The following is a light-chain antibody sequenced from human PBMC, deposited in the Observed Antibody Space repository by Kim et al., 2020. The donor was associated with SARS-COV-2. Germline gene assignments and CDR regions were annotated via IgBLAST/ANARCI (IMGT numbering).Light chain of an antibody. CDR2: DAS. Sequence: SPGESATLSCRASQTISNNLAWYQQKPGQAPRLLIYDASTRPTGIPDRFSGGGSGTEFTLTITSLQSEDFAVYYCQQYNNWPPITFGQGTRLEIK. CDR3: QQYNNWPPIT. V-gene: IGKV3-15*01. J-gene: IGKJ5*01. CDR1: QTISNN.